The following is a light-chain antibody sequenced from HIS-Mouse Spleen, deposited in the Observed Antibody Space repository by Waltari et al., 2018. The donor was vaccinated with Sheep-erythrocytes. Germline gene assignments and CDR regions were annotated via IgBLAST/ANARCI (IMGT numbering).Light chain of an antibody. Sequence: DIQMTQSPSSLSASVGDRVTITCRARQGSRNDLGWYQQKPGKAPKRLIYAASSLQSGVPARVSGSGSGTEFTLTISIRQPEDSSAYYWIQHNSCPRTVHQGTMGQIE. J-gene: IGKJ1*01. CDR3: IQHNSCPRT. CDR2: AAS. V-gene: IGKV1-17*01. CDR1: QGSRND.